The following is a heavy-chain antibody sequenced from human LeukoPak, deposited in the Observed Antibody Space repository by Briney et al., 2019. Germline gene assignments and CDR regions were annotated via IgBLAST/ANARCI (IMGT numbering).Heavy chain of an antibody. D-gene: IGHD3-3*01. J-gene: IGHJ4*02. CDR3: ARSHLRDFWSGSYLSYFDY. CDR1: GYTFTSYY. V-gene: IGHV1-46*01. CDR2: INPSGGST. Sequence: ASVKVSCKASGYTFTSYYMHWVRQAPAQGLEWMGIINPSGGSTSYAQKFQGRVTMTRDTSTSTVYMELSSLRSEDTAVYYCARSHLRDFWSGSYLSYFDYWGQGTLVTVSS.